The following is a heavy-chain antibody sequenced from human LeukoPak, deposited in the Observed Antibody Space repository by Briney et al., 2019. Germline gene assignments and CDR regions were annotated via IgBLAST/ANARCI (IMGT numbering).Heavy chain of an antibody. CDR3: VRAPPGTGWLIDH. J-gene: IGHJ4*02. Sequence: GGSLRLSCAASGSAFSNYGMLWVRQATGKGLEWVSAINTAADTYYPDSVKGRFTISRENAKSSFYLQMNSLRVGDTAVYYCVRAPPGTGWLIDHWGQGTLVAVSS. CDR1: GSAFSNYG. D-gene: IGHD6-19*01. V-gene: IGHV3-13*04. CDR2: INTAADT.